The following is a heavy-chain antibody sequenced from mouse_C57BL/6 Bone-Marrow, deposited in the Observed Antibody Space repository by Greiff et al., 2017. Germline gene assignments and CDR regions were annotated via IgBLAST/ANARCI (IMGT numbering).Heavy chain of an antibody. CDR3: ARGKDYYDYLAGFAY. CDR1: GYTFTSYG. V-gene: IGHV1-81*01. D-gene: IGHD2-4*01. J-gene: IGHJ3*01. CDR2: IYPRSGNT. Sequence: QVHVKQSGAELARPGASVKLSCKASGYTFTSYGISWVKQRTGQGLEWIGEIYPRSGNTYYNEKFKGKATLTADKSSSTAYMELRSLTSEDSAVYFCARGKDYYDYLAGFAYWGQGTLVTVSA.